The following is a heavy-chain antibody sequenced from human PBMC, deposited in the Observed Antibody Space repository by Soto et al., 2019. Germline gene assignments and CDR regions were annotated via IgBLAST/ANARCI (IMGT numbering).Heavy chain of an antibody. J-gene: IGHJ6*02. CDR2: ISGSGGST. D-gene: IGHD1-26*01. V-gene: IGHV3-23*01. CDR1: GSTFTSYA. Sequence: GGPLSPSFAPPGSTFTSYAMTWARQAQGKGLEWVSAISGSGGSTYYADSVKGRFTISRDNSKNTLYLQMNSLRAEDTAVYYCAKVGRYSGSYPRDNYYYYGMDVWGQGTTVTVSS. CDR3: AKVGRYSGSYPRDNYYYYGMDV.